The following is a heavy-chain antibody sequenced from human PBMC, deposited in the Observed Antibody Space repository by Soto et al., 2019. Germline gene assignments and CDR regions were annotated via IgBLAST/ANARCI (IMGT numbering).Heavy chain of an antibody. V-gene: IGHV3-53*02. CDR2: IYRGGST. D-gene: IGHD3-3*01. CDR3: ARATEWNALDI. Sequence: DVQLVETGGGLIQPGGSLRLSCAASGFSVSSDYMNWGRQDAGKGLEWVSVIYRGGSTYYADSVRGRFTISRDNSENTLFLQMNSLRAEDTAVYYCARATEWNALDIWGQGTMVTVSS. CDR1: GFSVSSDY. J-gene: IGHJ3*02.